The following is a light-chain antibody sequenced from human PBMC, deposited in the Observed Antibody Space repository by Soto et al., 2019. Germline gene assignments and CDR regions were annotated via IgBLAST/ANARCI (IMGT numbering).Light chain of an antibody. J-gene: IGLJ3*02. CDR2: DVS. CDR3: CSYEGTYTWV. Sequence: QSVLTQPRSVSGSPGQSVTISCTGTSSDVGGYNYVSWYQQHPGKAPKLMIYDVSKRPSGVPDRFSGSKSGNTASLTISGLQDEDEADYYYCSYEGTYTWVFGGGTKVTVL. V-gene: IGLV2-11*01. CDR1: SSDVGGYNY.